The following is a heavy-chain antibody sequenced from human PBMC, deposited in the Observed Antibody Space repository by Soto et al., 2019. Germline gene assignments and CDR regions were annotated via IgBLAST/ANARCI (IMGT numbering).Heavy chain of an antibody. CDR1: GFTVSSNY. D-gene: IGHD6-13*01. J-gene: IGHJ6*02. CDR3: ARFQSSSSKWKYYYYGMDV. V-gene: IGHV3-53*01. CDR2: IYSGGST. Sequence: PGGSLRLSCAASGFTVSSNYMSWVRQAPGKGLGWVSVIYSGGSTYYADSVKGRFTISRDNSKNTLYLQMNSLRAEDTAVYYCARFQSSSSKWKYYYYGMDVWGQGTTVTVSS.